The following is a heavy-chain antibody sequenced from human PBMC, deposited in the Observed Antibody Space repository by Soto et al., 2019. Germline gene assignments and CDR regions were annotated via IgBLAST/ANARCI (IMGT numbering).Heavy chain of an antibody. CDR1: GFTFSSYV. Sequence: VGSLRLSGAVSGFTFSSYVMSWVRQAPGKGLEWVSAISGSGGSTYYADSVKGRFTISRDNSKNTLYLQMNSLRADDTAVYYCAKVGYYDSSGHNWFDPWGQGTLVTSPQ. CDR3: AKVGYYDSSGHNWFDP. J-gene: IGHJ5*02. CDR2: ISGSGGST. D-gene: IGHD3-22*01. V-gene: IGHV3-23*01.